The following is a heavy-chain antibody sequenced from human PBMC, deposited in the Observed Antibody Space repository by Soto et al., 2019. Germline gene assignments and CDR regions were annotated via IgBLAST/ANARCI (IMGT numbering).Heavy chain of an antibody. J-gene: IGHJ4*02. V-gene: IGHV1-46*01. D-gene: IGHD3-10*01. CDR3: AGKGSGSYSCFDY. CDR1: GYTLTSYY. CDR2: INPSGGST. Sequence: ASVKVSCKAPGYTLTSYYMHWVRQAPGQGLEWMGIINPSGGSTSYAQKFQGRVTMTRDTSTSTVYMELSSLRSEDTAVYYCAGKGSGSYSCFDYWGQGTLVTVSS.